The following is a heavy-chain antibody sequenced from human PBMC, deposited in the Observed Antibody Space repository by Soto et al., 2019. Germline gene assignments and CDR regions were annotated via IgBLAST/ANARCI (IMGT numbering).Heavy chain of an antibody. V-gene: IGHV3-20*01. J-gene: IGHJ6*03. Sequence: PGGSLRLSCAASGFTFDDYGMSWVRQAPGKGLEWVSGINWNGGSTGYADSVKGRFTISRDNAKNSLYLQMNSLRAEDTALYHCARNAGTHGPFYYYYMDVWGKGTTVTVSS. CDR3: ARNAGTHGPFYYYYMDV. CDR2: INWNGGST. D-gene: IGHD1-7*01. CDR1: GFTFDDYG.